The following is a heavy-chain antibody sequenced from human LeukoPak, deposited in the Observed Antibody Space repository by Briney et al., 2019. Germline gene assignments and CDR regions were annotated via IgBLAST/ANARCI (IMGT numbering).Heavy chain of an antibody. J-gene: IGHJ5*02. CDR3: AKGLRRYSYGPYNWSDP. D-gene: IGHD5-18*01. Sequence: GGSLRLSCAASGFTFSSYAMSWVRQAPGKGLEWVSAISGSGGSTYYADSVKGRFTISRDNSKNTLYLQMNSLRAEDTAVYYCAKGLRRYSYGPYNWSDPRGQGTLVTVSS. CDR1: GFTFSSYA. V-gene: IGHV3-23*01. CDR2: ISGSGGST.